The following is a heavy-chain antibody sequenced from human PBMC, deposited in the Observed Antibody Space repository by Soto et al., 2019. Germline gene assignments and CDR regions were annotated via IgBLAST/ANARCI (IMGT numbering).Heavy chain of an antibody. J-gene: IGHJ4*02. D-gene: IGHD7-27*01. V-gene: IGHV4-34*01. CDR3: ARGWGRIFDY. CDR2: INHSGST. CDR1: GGSFSGYY. Sequence: QVQLQQWGAGLLKPSETLSLTCAVYGGSFSGYYWSWIRQPPGKGLEWIGEINHSGSTNYNPSLKSRVTLSVDPSKNQFSLKLSSVTAADTAVYYCARGWGRIFDYWGQGTLVTVSS.